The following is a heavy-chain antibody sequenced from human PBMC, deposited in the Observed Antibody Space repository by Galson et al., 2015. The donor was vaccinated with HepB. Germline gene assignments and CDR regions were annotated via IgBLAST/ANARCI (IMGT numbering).Heavy chain of an antibody. CDR2: ISYDGSNK. D-gene: IGHD3-16*01. J-gene: IGHJ5*02. CDR3: AKCHVGRNWFDP. V-gene: IGHV3-30*18. Sequence: SLRLSCAASGFTFSSYSMNWVRQAPGKGLEWVAVISYDGSNKYYADSMKGRFTISRDNSKNTLYLQMNSLRAEDTAVYYCAKCHVGRNWFDPWGQGTLVTVSS. CDR1: GFTFSSYS.